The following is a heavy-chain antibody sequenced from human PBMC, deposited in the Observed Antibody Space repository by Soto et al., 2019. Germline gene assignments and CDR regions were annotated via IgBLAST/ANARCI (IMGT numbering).Heavy chain of an antibody. Sequence: QVQLGQSGAEVKKPGSSVKVSCLASGGTFNTFAISWVRQAPGQGLEYMGGIIPMFGTAHYAQKFQGRVTITADESTRTVYMELSSLRSEDTAVYYCARFSPPRGYYAYWGQGTLVTVSS. V-gene: IGHV1-69*01. J-gene: IGHJ4*02. D-gene: IGHD3-22*01. CDR3: ARFSPPRGYYAY. CDR1: GGTFNTFA. CDR2: IIPMFGTA.